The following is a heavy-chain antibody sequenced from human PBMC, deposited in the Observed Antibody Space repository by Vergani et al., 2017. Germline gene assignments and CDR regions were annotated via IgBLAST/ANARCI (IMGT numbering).Heavy chain of an antibody. J-gene: IGHJ4*02. CDR1: GFTFSSYG. Sequence: QVQLVESGGGVVQPGRSLRLSCAASGFTFSSYGMHWVRQAPGKGLEWVAVISYDGSNKYYADPVKGRFTISRDNSKNTLYLQMNSLRAEDTAVYYCAKEGGSGYSTFFDYWGQGTLVTVSS. CDR3: AKEGGSGYSTFFDY. V-gene: IGHV3-30*18. D-gene: IGHD5-18*01. CDR2: ISYDGSNK.